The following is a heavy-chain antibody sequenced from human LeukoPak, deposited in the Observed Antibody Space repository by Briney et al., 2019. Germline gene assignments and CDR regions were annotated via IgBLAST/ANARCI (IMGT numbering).Heavy chain of an antibody. CDR3: ARVGLRFLEWPPSASDI. D-gene: IGHD3-3*01. J-gene: IGHJ3*02. CDR2: IIPIFGTA. Sequence: SVKVSCKASGGTFSSYAISWVRQAPGQGLEWMGRIIPIFGTANYAQKFQGRVTITTDESTSTAYMELSSLRSEDTAVYYCARVGLRFLEWPPSASDIWGQGTMVTVSS. CDR1: GGTFSSYA. V-gene: IGHV1-69*05.